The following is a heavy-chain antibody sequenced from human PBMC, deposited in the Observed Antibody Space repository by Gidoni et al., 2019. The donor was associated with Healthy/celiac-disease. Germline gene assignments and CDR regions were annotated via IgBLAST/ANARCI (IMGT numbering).Heavy chain of an antibody. J-gene: IGHJ3*02. CDR2: IYPGDSDT. CDR3: ARPHYYDSSGYNDAFDI. V-gene: IGHV5-51*01. Sequence: EVQLVQSGAEGKKRGESLKISCKGSGDSFTSYWIGWVRQMPGKGLEWLGIIYPGDSDTRYSPSFQGQVTISADKSISTAYLQWSSLKASDTAMYYCARPHYYDSSGYNDAFDIWGQGTMVTVSS. CDR1: GDSFTSYW. D-gene: IGHD3-22*01.